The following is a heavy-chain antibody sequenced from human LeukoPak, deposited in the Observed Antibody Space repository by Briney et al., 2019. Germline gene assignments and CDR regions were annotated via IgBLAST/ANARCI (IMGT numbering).Heavy chain of an antibody. D-gene: IGHD2-2*03. V-gene: IGHV4-59*12. CDR2: IYYTGST. CDR1: GDSMRSYY. CDR3: ARDGYCSSTSCRHDAFDI. J-gene: IGHJ3*02. Sequence: PSETLSLTCTVSGDSMRSYYWNWIRRPPGKGLEWIGYIYYTGSTSYNPSLKSRVTISLDTSKSQFSLRLTSVTAADTAVYYCARDGYCSSTSCRHDAFDIWGQGTMVTVSS.